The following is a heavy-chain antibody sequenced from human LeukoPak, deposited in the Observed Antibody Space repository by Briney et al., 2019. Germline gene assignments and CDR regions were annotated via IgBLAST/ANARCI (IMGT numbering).Heavy chain of an antibody. D-gene: IGHD3-22*01. CDR3: ARTYYYDSSGYYAFDY. Sequence: SETLSLTCTVSGGSISSSSYYWGWIRQPPGKGLEWIGSIYYSGSTYYNPSLKSRVTISVDTSKNQFSLKLSSVTAADTAVYYCARTYYYDSSGYYAFDYWGQGTLDTVSS. V-gene: IGHV4-39*01. J-gene: IGHJ4*02. CDR2: IYYSGST. CDR1: GGSISSSSYY.